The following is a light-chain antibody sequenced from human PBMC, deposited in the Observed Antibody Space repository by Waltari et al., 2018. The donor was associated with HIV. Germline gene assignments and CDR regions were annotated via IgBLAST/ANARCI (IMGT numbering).Light chain of an antibody. J-gene: IGLJ1*01. CDR1: NLGDTN. V-gene: IGLV3-1*01. CDR3: QAWDSSTSYV. Sequence: SYELTKPPSVSVSPDQTASITRLVANLGDTNPFWYQQKPGQSPVLVIYQDSKRPSGIPERFSGSNSGNTATLTISGTQAMDEADYYCQAWDSSTSYVFGTGTKVTVL. CDR2: QDS.